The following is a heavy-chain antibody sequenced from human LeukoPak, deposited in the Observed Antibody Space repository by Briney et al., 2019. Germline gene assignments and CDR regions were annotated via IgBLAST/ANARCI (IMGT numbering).Heavy chain of an antibody. Sequence: GGSLRLSCAASGFTFSSYWMHWVRQAPGKGLVWVSRINSDGSSITHADSVKGRFTISRDNAKNTLFLQMNSLRVEDTAVYYCAREGRVSGYDFDCWGQGTLVTVSS. CDR1: GFTFSSYW. CDR2: INSDGSSI. CDR3: AREGRVSGYDFDC. V-gene: IGHV3-74*03. D-gene: IGHD5-12*01. J-gene: IGHJ4*02.